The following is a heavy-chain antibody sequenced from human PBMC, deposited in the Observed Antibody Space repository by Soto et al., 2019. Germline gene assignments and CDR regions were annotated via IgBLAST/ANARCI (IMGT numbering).Heavy chain of an antibody. CDR3: AKVGEAFDYYYYGMDV. J-gene: IGHJ6*02. Sequence: QVQLVESGGGVVQPGKSLRLSCAASRFTFSSYGMHWVRQAPGKGLEWVAFISYAGSNKYYADSVKGRFTISRDNSKNTLYLQMNSLRAEDTAVYYCAKVGEAFDYYYYGMDVWGQGTKVTVSS. CDR2: ISYAGSNK. D-gene: IGHD3-16*01. CDR1: RFTFSSYG. V-gene: IGHV3-30*18.